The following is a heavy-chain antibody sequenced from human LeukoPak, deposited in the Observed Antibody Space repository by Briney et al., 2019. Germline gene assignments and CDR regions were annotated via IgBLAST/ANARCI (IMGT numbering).Heavy chain of an antibody. CDR1: GGIFRRYA. Sequence: SVKVSCKASGGIFRRYAISWVRQVPGQGLEWMGGLVPIFGTPNYAQKFQGRVTITTDDSADESTGTAYMELSGLKSEDTAVYYCARGGGIAAGISSFFDYWGQGTLVTVSS. CDR2: LVPIFGTP. V-gene: IGHV1-69*13. CDR3: ARGGGIAAGISSFFDY. J-gene: IGHJ4*02. D-gene: IGHD6-13*01.